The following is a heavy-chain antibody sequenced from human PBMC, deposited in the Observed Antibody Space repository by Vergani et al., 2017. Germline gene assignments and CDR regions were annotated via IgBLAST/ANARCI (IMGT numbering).Heavy chain of an antibody. CDR3: AAWWQSRSAFDI. J-gene: IGHJ3*02. Sequence: QMHLVQSGPEVKKPGTPVKVSCKASGFTFTTTAMQWVRKARGQRLEGIGGIVVGSGNTNYAQKFQERVTITRNMSTSKAYMELSSLRSEDTAVYYCAAWWQSRSAFDIWGQGTMVTVSS. CDR1: GFTFTTTA. V-gene: IGHV1-58*02. D-gene: IGHD2-15*01. CDR2: IVVGSGNT.